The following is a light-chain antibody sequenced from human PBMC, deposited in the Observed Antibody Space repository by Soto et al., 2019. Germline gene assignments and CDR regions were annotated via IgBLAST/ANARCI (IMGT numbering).Light chain of an antibody. Sequence: IVMTQSPATLSVSPGERVTFSCRASEGIRNHLAWYQHKPGQAPRLLISYGSAGATGIPARFSGSGSGTEFTLTINSLQSEDSAVYYCQQHNQWPITFGQGTRLEI. V-gene: IGKV3-15*01. J-gene: IGKJ5*01. CDR1: EGIRNH. CDR2: YGS. CDR3: QQHNQWPIT.